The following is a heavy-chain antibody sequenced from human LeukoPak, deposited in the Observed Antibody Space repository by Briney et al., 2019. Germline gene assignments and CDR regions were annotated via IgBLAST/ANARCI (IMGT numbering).Heavy chain of an antibody. V-gene: IGHV4-39*07. CDR1: GGSISSSSYY. CDR2: IYHSGST. J-gene: IGHJ4*02. CDR3: ASYTLRRPSYYCSGGSCYSH. D-gene: IGHD2-15*01. Sequence: SETLSLTCTVSGGSISSSSYYWGWIRQPPGKGLEWIGSIYHSGSTYYNPSLKSRVTISVDTSKNQFSLKLSSVTAADTAVYYCASYTLRRPSYYCSGGSCYSHWGQGTLVTVSS.